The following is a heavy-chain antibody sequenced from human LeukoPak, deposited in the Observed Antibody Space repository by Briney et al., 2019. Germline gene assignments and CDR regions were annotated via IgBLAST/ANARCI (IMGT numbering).Heavy chain of an antibody. D-gene: IGHD1-26*01. CDR3: TREPSGTYWYFDL. CDR2: INGDGSNT. V-gene: IGHV3-74*01. Sequence: GGSLRLSCAASGFTFNNYCMHWVRQAPGKGPVWVTRINGDGSNTHSADSVKGRFTISRDNAKNTLYLQMNSLRAEDTAVYYCTREPSGTYWYFDLWGRGTLVTVSS. J-gene: IGHJ2*01. CDR1: GFTFNNYC.